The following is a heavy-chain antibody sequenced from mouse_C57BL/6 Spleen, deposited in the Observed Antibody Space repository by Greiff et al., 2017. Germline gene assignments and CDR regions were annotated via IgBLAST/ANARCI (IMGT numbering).Heavy chain of an antibody. D-gene: IGHD3-2*02. CDR1: GYAFTNYL. CDR3: ARRTLSGYSYYAMDY. V-gene: IGHV1-54*01. CDR2: INPGSGGT. Sequence: QVQLQQSGAELVRPGTSVKVSCKASGYAFTNYLIEWVKQRPGQGLEWIGVINPGSGGTNYNEKFKGKATLTADKSSSTAYMQLSSLTSADSAVYFCARRTLSGYSYYAMDYWGQGTSVTVSS. J-gene: IGHJ4*01.